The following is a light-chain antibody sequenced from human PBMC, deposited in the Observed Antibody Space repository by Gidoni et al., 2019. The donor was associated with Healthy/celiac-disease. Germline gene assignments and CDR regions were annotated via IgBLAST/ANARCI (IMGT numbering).Light chain of an antibody. CDR1: QSISSSY. J-gene: IGKJ1*01. CDR3: QQYDSSPT. Sequence: EHVLTQSPGTLSLSPGERATLFCRASQSISSSYLAWYQQKPGQSPRLLIYGASSRATGIPDRFSGSGSGTDFTLTISRLDHEDFAVYYCQQYDSSPTFGQGTKVEFK. V-gene: IGKV3-20*01. CDR2: GAS.